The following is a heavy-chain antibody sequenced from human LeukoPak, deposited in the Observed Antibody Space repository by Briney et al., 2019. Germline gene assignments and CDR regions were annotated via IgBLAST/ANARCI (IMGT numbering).Heavy chain of an antibody. CDR1: GGSISSYY. CDR3: ARHAGSIAVADFDY. V-gene: IGHV4-59*08. D-gene: IGHD6-19*01. Sequence: SETLSLTCTVSGGSISSYYWSWTRQPPGKGLEWIGYIYYSGSTNYNPSLKSRVTISVDTSKNQFSLKLSSVTAADTAVYYCARHAGSIAVADFDYWGQGTLVTVSS. CDR2: IYYSGST. J-gene: IGHJ4*02.